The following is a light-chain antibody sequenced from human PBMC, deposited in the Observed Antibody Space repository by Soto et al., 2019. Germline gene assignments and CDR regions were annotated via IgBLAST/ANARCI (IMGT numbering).Light chain of an antibody. CDR1: QSVSRY. V-gene: IGKV3-11*01. J-gene: IGKJ3*01. CDR2: DAS. CDR3: QQRSNWPPEFT. Sequence: EIVVTQSPATLSLSPGYIATLSCRASQSVSRYLDWYQQKPGQAPRLLIYDASNRATGIPARFSGSGSGTDFNLTISILEPEDFAVYYCQQRSNWPPEFTFGPGTKVDIK.